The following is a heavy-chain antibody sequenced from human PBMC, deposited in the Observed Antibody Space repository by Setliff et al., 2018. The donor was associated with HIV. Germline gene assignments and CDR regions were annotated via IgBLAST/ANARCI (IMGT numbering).Heavy chain of an antibody. CDR3: ARLGDSGYDFRGYFDY. CDR2: IRSSGGT. V-gene: IGHV4-34*01. Sequence: SETLSLTCAVYGGSFSDYYWTWIRQPPGKGLEWIGEIRSSGGTNYNPSLKSRVSILIDTSRNQFSLTLSSVTAADTALYFCARLGDSGYDFRGYFDYWGQGKLVTVSS. CDR1: GGSFSDYY. J-gene: IGHJ4*02. D-gene: IGHD5-12*01.